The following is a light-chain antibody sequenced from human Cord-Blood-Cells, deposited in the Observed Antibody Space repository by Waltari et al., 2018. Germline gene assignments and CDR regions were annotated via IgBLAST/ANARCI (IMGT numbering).Light chain of an antibody. CDR2: QDS. CDR3: QAWDSSTAV. V-gene: IGLV3-1*01. Sequence: SYELTQPPSVSVSPRQTASITCAVDKLGDKYACWYQQKPGQSPVLVIYQDSKRPSGIPERFSGSNSGNTATLTISGTQAMDEADYYCQAWDSSTAVFGGGTKLTVL. J-gene: IGLJ2*01. CDR1: KLGDKY.